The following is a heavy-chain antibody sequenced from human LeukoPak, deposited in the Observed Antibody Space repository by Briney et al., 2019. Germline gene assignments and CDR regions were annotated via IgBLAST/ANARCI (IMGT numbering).Heavy chain of an antibody. V-gene: IGHV1-69*06. CDR1: GGTFSSYA. Sequence: SVKVSCKASGGTFSSYAISWVRQAPGQGLEWMGGIIPIFGTANYAQKFQGRVTITADKSTSTAYMELSSLRSEDTAVYYCAREGSTMIARNNWFDPWGQGTLVTVSS. CDR2: IIPIFGTA. J-gene: IGHJ5*02. CDR3: AREGSTMIARNNWFDP. D-gene: IGHD3-22*01.